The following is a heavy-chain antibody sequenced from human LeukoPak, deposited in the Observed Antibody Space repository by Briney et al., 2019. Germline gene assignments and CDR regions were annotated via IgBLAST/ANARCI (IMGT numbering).Heavy chain of an antibody. V-gene: IGHV4-59*01. D-gene: IGHD6-19*01. CDR2: IYNSVST. CDR1: VVSISSYY. CDR3: ARTVAPPSPYFDY. J-gene: IGHJ4*02. Sequence: SETLSLTCTVSVVSISSYYWSWIRQPPGKGLEGIGYIYNSVSTNYNPSLKSRVTISVDTSKTKFSLKLTSVPAADTAVYYCARTVAPPSPYFDYWGQGTLVTVSS.